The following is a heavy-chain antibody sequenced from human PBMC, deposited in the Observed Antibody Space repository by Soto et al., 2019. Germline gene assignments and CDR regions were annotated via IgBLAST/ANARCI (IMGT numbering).Heavy chain of an antibody. CDR1: GGTFSSHS. J-gene: IGHJ4*01. V-gene: IGHV1-69*01. CDR3: EREVGYGDFCEALLD. CDR2: IIPLFGTS. D-gene: IGHD2-21*02. Sequence: VQLRQSGAEVKKPGSSVKVSRKASGGTFSSHSIIWVRQAPGQGLEWMGGIIPLFGTSNYAQNFQGRVTIPADQSTRTAYMELNSLTSDDTAVYYCEREVGYGDFCEALLDWGDGTLVTASS.